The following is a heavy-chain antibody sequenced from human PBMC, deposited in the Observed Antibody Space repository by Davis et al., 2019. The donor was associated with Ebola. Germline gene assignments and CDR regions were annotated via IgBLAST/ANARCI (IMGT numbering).Heavy chain of an antibody. D-gene: IGHD3-22*01. CDR1: GFTFSSYS. CDR2: ISSSSSYI. Sequence: GESLKISCAASGFTFSSYSMNWVRQAPGKGLEWVSSISSSSSYIYYADSVKGRFTISRDNAKNSLYLQMNSLRAEDTAVYYCARGREYYDSSGYYFDYWGQGTLVTVSS. CDR3: ARGREYYDSSGYYFDY. J-gene: IGHJ4*02. V-gene: IGHV3-21*01.